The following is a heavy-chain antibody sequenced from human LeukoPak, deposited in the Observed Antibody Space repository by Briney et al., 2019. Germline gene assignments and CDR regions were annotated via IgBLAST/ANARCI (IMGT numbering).Heavy chain of an antibody. CDR3: ARDHAIVVVPAAPSGAFDI. V-gene: IGHV3-30-3*01. CDR2: ISYDGSNK. D-gene: IGHD2-2*01. CDR1: GFTFSSYA. J-gene: IGHJ3*02. Sequence: GGPLRLSCAASGFTFSSYAMHWVRQASGKGLEWVAVISYDGSNKYYADSVKGRFTISRDNSKNTLYLQMNSLRAEDTAVYYCARDHAIVVVPAAPSGAFDIWGQGTMVTVSS.